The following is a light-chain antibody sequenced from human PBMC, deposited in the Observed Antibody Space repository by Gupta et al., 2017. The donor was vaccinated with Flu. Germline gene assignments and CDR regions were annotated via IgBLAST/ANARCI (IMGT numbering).Light chain of an antibody. Sequence: QSALTQPLSVSGSPGQSVTTSCSGTSSDVGLYKYVSWYQQHSGKAPKLILYDVYERPSGVPDRFSGSKSGNTASLTISGLRTEDEADYYCCSYAGNFIWVFGSGTEVTVL. CDR2: DVY. CDR1: SSDVGLYKY. J-gene: IGLJ1*01. CDR3: CSYAGNFIWV. V-gene: IGLV2-11*01.